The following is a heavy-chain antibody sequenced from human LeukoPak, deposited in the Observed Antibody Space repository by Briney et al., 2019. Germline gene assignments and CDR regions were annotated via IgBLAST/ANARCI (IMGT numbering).Heavy chain of an antibody. CDR3: SSTPGDSYYYYGMDV. Sequence: SVKVSCKASGGTFSSYAISWMRQAPGQGLEWMGRIIPIFGIANYAQKFQRRVTITADKSTSTAYMELSSLRSEDTAVYYCSSTPGDSYYYYGMDVWGQGTTVTVSS. CDR2: IIPIFGIA. D-gene: IGHD3-16*01. CDR1: GGTFSSYA. J-gene: IGHJ6*02. V-gene: IGHV1-69*04.